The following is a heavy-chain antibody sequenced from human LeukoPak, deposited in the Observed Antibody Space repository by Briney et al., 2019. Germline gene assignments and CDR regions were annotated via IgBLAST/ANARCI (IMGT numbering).Heavy chain of an antibody. V-gene: IGHV4-59*01. Sequence: PSETLSLTCTVSGGSINNYYWSWVRQTPGKALECIGYIYYTGSTNYNPSLKSRVTISVDTSKNQFSLKLSSVTAADTAVYYCARSGGYSSPLTRWGQGTLVTVSS. J-gene: IGHJ4*02. CDR2: IYYTGST. CDR1: GGSINNYY. CDR3: ARSGGYSSPLTR. D-gene: IGHD6-13*01.